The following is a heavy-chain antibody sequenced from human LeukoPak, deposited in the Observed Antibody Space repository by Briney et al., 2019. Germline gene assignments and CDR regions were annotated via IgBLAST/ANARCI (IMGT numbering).Heavy chain of an antibody. D-gene: IGHD2-2*03. CDR2: IYNGGST. V-gene: IGHV3-53*01. CDR3: FCLDVAS. CDR1: GYSISSGYY. J-gene: IGHJ4*02. Sequence: PSETLSLTCTVSGYSISSGYYWGWVRQAPGKGLEWVAVIYNGGSTNYADSVKGRFTISRDNSKNTLYLQMNSLRAEDTAVYYCFCLDVASWGQGTRVTVSS.